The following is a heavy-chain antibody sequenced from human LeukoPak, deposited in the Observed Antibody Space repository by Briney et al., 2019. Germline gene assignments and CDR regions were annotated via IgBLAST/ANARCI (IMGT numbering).Heavy chain of an antibody. V-gene: IGHV4-31*03. CDR2: MRPSGML. CDR1: GASFNSDDQY. D-gene: IGHD3-22*01. Sequence: PSQTLSLTCTVSGASFNSDDQYWHWIRQSPGKGLEWIGMMRPSGMLYNNPSLESRVTMSRYTSKNQFSLNLNSLTAADTAVYFCARGLDSRKLGYWGQGILVTVSS. J-gene: IGHJ4*02. CDR3: ARGLDSRKLGY.